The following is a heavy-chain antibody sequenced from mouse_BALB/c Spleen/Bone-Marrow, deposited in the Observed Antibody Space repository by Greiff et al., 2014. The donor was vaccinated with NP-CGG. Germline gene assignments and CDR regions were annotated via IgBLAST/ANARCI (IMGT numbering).Heavy chain of an antibody. V-gene: IGHV2-9*02. CDR3: ASPIYYDYPLFAY. D-gene: IGHD2-4*01. CDR1: GFSLTSYG. Sequence: VKLMESGPGLVAPSQSLSITCTVSGFSLTSYGVHWVRQPLGKGLEWLGVIWAGGSTNYNSALMSRLSISKDNSKSQVFLKMNSLQTDDTAMYYCASPIYYDYPLFAYWGQGTLVTVSA. J-gene: IGHJ3*01. CDR2: IWAGGST.